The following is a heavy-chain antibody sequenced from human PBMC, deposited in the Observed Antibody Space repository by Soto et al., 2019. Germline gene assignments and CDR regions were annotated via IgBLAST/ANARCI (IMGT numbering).Heavy chain of an antibody. CDR3: ARGYEDDAFDI. Sequence: SVRVSCKASGGTVSSYITSWVRQAPGQGLEWMGRIIPILGIANYAQKFQGRGTITADKSTSTAYMELSSLRSEDTAVYYCARGYEDDAFDIWGQGTMVTVSS. J-gene: IGHJ3*02. D-gene: IGHD5-12*01. V-gene: IGHV1-69*02. CDR1: GGTVSSYI. CDR2: IIPILGIA.